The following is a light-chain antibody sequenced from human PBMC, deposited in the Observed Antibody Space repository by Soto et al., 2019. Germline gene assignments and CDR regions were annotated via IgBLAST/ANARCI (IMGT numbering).Light chain of an antibody. V-gene: IGKV1-5*03. CDR1: QSISSW. Sequence: DIQMTQSPSTLSASVGDRVTITCRASQSISSWLAWYHQKPGKAPKLLIYKASSLESGVPSRFSGSGSGTEFPLTISSLQPDDLAPYYCQQYNSSPFTFGPGTKVDIK. CDR2: KAS. J-gene: IGKJ3*01. CDR3: QQYNSSPFT.